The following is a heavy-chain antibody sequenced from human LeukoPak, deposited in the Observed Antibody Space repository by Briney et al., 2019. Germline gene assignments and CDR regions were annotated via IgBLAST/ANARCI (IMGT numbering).Heavy chain of an antibody. CDR3: AKDVGRTYYYDSSGSSNFDY. D-gene: IGHD3-22*01. CDR2: ISGSGGST. J-gene: IGHJ4*02. Sequence: QPGGSLRLSCAASGFTFSSYGMSWVRQAPGKGLEWVSAISGSGGSTYYADSVKGRFTISRDNSKNTLYLQMNSLRAEDTAVYYCAKDVGRTYYYDSSGSSNFDYWGQGTLVTVSS. V-gene: IGHV3-23*01. CDR1: GFTFSSYG.